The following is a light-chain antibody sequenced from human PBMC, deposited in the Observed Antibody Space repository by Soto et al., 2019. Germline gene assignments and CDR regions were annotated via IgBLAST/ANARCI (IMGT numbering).Light chain of an antibody. CDR3: QQIYSTPQFT. Sequence: DIQMTQSPASLSASVGARVTITCRASENIGSHLNWYQQKPGQDPKVLIYAVSSLQSGVPSRFSGSGSGTDFTHTISSLQHEDFATYYCQQIYSTPQFTFGPGTKVDIK. V-gene: IGKV1-39*01. J-gene: IGKJ3*01. CDR1: ENIGSH. CDR2: AVS.